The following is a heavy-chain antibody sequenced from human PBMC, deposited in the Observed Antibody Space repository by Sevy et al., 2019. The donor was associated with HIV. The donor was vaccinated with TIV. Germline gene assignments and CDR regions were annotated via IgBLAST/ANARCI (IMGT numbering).Heavy chain of an antibody. D-gene: IGHD2-15*01. J-gene: IGHJ1*01. CDR3: AIDIVVVVAATFKH. V-gene: IGHV3-23*01. CDR2: ISGSGGST. Sequence: GGSLRLSCAASGFTFSSYAMSWVRQAPGKGLEWVSAISGSGGSTYYADSVKGRFTISRDNSKNTLYLQMNSLRAEDMAVYYCAIDIVVVVAATFKHWGQGTLVTVSS. CDR1: GFTFSSYA.